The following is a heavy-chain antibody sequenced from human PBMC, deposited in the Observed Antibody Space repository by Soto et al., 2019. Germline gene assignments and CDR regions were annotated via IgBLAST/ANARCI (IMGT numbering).Heavy chain of an antibody. V-gene: IGHV4-39*01. D-gene: IGHD3-22*01. CDR3: ARGGTDSSGYTYYYYGMDV. Sequence: SETLSLTCTVSGGSISSSSYYWGWIRQPPGKGLEWIGSIYYSGSTYYNPSLKSRVTISVDTSKNQFSLKLSSVTAADTAVYYCARGGTDSSGYTYYYYGMDVWGQGTTVTVSS. CDR1: GGSISSSSYY. CDR2: IYYSGST. J-gene: IGHJ6*02.